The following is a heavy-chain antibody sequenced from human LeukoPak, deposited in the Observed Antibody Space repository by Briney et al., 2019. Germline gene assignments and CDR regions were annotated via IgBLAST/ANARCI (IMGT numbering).Heavy chain of an antibody. J-gene: IGHJ4*02. D-gene: IGHD2-2*02. Sequence: GGSLRLSCAASGFTFSSYTMNWVRQAPGKGLEWVSIISSGSSYIYYADSMKGRFTISRDNAKNSLYLQMNSLRAEDTAVYFCARGIYTSSPRNPKNFFDYWGQGTLVTVS. CDR3: ARGIYTSSPRNPKNFFDY. V-gene: IGHV3-21*01. CDR1: GFTFSSYT. CDR2: ISSGSSYI.